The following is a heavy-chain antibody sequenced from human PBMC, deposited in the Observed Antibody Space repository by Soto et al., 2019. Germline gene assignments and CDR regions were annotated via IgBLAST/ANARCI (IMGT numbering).Heavy chain of an antibody. V-gene: IGHV1-24*01. J-gene: IGHJ6*02. Sequence: SVKASSTDRVYTITGRSLRWPRQANEKGLEWMGGFDPEDGETIYAQKFQGRVTMTEDTSTDTAYMELSSLRSEDTAVYYCATKVSVDTAMDYYYYYYGMDVWGQGTTVTVSS. CDR1: VYTITGRS. CDR3: ATKVSVDTAMDYYYYYYGMDV. D-gene: IGHD5-18*01. CDR2: FDPEDGET.